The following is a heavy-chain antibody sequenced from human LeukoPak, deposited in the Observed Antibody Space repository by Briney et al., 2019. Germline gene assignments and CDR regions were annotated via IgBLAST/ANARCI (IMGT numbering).Heavy chain of an antibody. V-gene: IGHV4-31*03. D-gene: IGHD2-15*01. Sequence: SQTLSLTCTVSGGSISSGGYYSSWIRQHPGKGLEWIGYIHYSGSTYYNPSLKSRVTISVDTSKNQFSLKLSSVTAADTAIYYCARDSSDIRSLIAHWGQGTLATVSS. CDR1: GGSISSGGYY. J-gene: IGHJ1*01. CDR3: ARDSSDIRSLIAH. CDR2: IHYSGST.